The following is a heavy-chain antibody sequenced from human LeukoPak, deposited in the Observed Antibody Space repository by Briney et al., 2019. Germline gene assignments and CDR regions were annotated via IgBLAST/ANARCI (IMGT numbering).Heavy chain of an antibody. D-gene: IGHD3-16*02. Sequence: SETLSLTCTVSGDSISSSSYYWGWIRQPPGKGLEWIGSIYYSGSTYYNPSLKSRVTISVDTSKNQFSLKLSSVTAADTAVYYCARTPAPFGGVIALGLWGQGTLVTVSS. CDR3: ARTPAPFGGVIALGL. V-gene: IGHV4-39*01. J-gene: IGHJ4*02. CDR2: IYYSGST. CDR1: GDSISSSSYY.